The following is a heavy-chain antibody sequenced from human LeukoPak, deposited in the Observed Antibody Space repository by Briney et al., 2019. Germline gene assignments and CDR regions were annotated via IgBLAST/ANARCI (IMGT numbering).Heavy chain of an antibody. D-gene: IGHD6-13*01. CDR1: GFTFSSYS. Sequence: GGSLRLSCAASGFTFSSYSMNWVRQAPGKGLEWVSSISSSSSYIYYADSVKGRFTISRDNAKNSLYLQMNSLRAEDTAVYYCARMGRGSSSWYGPFDYWGQGTLVTVSS. V-gene: IGHV3-21*01. J-gene: IGHJ4*02. CDR2: ISSSSSYI. CDR3: ARMGRGSSSWYGPFDY.